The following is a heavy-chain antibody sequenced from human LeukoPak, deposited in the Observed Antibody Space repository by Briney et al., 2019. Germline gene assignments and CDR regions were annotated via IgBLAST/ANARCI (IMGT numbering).Heavy chain of an antibody. CDR1: GFTFSSYS. Sequence: AGSLRLSCAASGFTFSSYSMNWVRQAPGKGLEWVSYISSSSSTIYYADSVKGRFTISRDNAKNSLYLQMNSLRAEDTAVYYCASSNWNGYMDVWGKGTTVTVSS. J-gene: IGHJ6*03. CDR2: ISSSSSTI. D-gene: IGHD1-20*01. CDR3: ASSNWNGYMDV. V-gene: IGHV3-48*01.